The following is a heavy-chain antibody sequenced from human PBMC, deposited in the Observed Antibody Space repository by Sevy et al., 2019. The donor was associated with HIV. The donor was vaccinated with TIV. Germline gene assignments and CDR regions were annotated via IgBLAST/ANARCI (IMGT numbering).Heavy chain of an antibody. CDR2: INHSGST. J-gene: IGHJ1*01. D-gene: IGHD2-2*01. Sequence: SETLSLTCAVYAGSFSGYYWSWIRQPPGKGLEWIGEINHSGSTNYNPSLKSRVTISVDTSKNQFSLKLSSVTAADTAVYYCARGRYCSSTSCSQRGRYFQHWGQGTLVTVSS. V-gene: IGHV4-34*01. CDR3: ARGRYCSSTSCSQRGRYFQH. CDR1: AGSFSGYY.